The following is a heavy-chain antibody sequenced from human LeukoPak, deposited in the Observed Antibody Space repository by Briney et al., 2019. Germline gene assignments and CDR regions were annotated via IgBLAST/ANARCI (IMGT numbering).Heavy chain of an antibody. CDR2: ISSSGSTI. J-gene: IGHJ6*02. D-gene: IGHD1-26*01. V-gene: IGHV3-11*01. Sequence: RTGGSLRLSCAASGFTFSDYYMSWIRQAPGKGLEWVSYISSSGSTIYYADSVKGRFTISRDNAKNSLYLQMNSLRAEDTAVYYCAKISGELLYYGMDVWGQGTTVTVSS. CDR1: GFTFSDYY. CDR3: AKISGELLYYGMDV.